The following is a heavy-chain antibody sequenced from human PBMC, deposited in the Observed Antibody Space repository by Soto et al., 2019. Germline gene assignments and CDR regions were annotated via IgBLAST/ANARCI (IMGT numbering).Heavy chain of an antibody. D-gene: IGHD6-19*01. CDR1: GFIVSDFD. J-gene: IGHJ6*02. Sequence: PGGSLRLSCAVSGFIVSDFDMHWVRQAPGKGLEWVAVLSDEGTNKYYADSVQGRFTVSREDSRNTVYLRMTSLRPDDTATYYWARDHVQSRDWTGFRLRYYALDVWGRGTTVTVSS. CDR3: ARDHVQSRDWTGFRLRYYALDV. CDR2: LSDEGTNK. V-gene: IGHV3-30*03.